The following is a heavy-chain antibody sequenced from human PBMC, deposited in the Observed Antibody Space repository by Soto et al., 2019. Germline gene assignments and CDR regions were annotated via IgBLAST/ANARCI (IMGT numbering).Heavy chain of an antibody. CDR3: AREYNWNDSYYGMDV. CDR1: GGTFSSYA. J-gene: IGHJ6*02. D-gene: IGHD1-20*01. Sequence: SVKVSCKASGGTFSSYAISWVRQAPGQGPEWMGGIIPIFGTANYAQKFQGRVTITADESTSTAYMELSSLRSEDTAVYYCAREYNWNDSYYGMDVWGQGTTVTVSS. CDR2: IIPIFGTA. V-gene: IGHV1-69*13.